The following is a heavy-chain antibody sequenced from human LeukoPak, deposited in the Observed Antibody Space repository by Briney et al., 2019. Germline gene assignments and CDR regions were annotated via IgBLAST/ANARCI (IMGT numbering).Heavy chain of an antibody. J-gene: IGHJ3*02. CDR1: GFTFSSYW. D-gene: IGHD6-6*01. CDR2: IKQDGSEK. Sequence: GGSLRLSCAASGFTFSSYWMSWVRQAPGKGLEWVANIKQDGSEKYYVDSVKGRFTISRDNAENSLYLQMNSLRAEDTALYYCAKGLAARPVFGAFDIWGQGTMVSVSS. V-gene: IGHV3-7*03. CDR3: AKGLAARPVFGAFDI.